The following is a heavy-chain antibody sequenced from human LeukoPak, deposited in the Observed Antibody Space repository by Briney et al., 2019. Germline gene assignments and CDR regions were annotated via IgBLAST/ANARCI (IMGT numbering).Heavy chain of an antibody. D-gene: IGHD1-1*01. J-gene: IGHJ1*01. CDR2: VNPSDGYT. CDR3: ARGPPTAQYFQH. CDR1: GYTFNKFY. V-gene: IGHV1-46*02. Sequence: ASVKVSCRASGYTFNKFYMHWVRQAPGQGLEWMGIVNPSDGYTTYAQKFQGRVTITRNTSISTVYMELSSLRSEDTAVYYCARGPPTAQYFQHWGQGTLVTVSS.